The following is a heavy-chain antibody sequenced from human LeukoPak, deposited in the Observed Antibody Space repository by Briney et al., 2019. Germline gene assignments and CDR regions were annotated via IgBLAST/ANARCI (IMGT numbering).Heavy chain of an antibody. V-gene: IGHV1-69*04. Sequence: ASVKVSCKASGGTFSSYAISWVRQAPGQGLEWMGRIIPILGIANYAQKFQGRVTITADKSTSTAYMELSSLRSEDTAVYYCARDRYCSGGSCYPSNWFDPWGQGTLVTVSS. D-gene: IGHD2-15*01. CDR3: ARDRYCSGGSCYPSNWFDP. CDR1: GGTFSSYA. CDR2: IIPILGIA. J-gene: IGHJ5*02.